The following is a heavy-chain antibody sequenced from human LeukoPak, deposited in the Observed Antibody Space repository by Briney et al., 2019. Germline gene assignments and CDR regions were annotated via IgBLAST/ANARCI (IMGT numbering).Heavy chain of an antibody. Sequence: TGGSLRLSCAASGFTFSDYYMSWIRQAPGKGLEWVSYISSSGSTIYYADSVKGRFTISRDNAKNSLYLQMNSLRAEDTAVYYCAKGLNYGGNRGYFDYWGQGTLVTVSS. J-gene: IGHJ4*02. CDR1: GFTFSDYY. V-gene: IGHV3-11*01. D-gene: IGHD4-23*01. CDR2: ISSSGSTI. CDR3: AKGLNYGGNRGYFDY.